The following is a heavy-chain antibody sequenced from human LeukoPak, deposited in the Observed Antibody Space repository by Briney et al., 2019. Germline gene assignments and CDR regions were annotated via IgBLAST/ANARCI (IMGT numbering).Heavy chain of an antibody. CDR1: GGTFSSYA. J-gene: IGHJ3*02. CDR3: AVDGGPDDAFDI. D-gene: IGHD4-23*01. CDR2: IIPIFGTA. V-gene: IGHV1-69*13. Sequence: ASVKVSCKASGGTFSSYAISWVQQAPGQGLEWMGGIIPIFGTANYAQKFQGRVTITADESTSTAYMELSSLRSEDTAVYYCAVDGGPDDAFDIWGQGTMVTVSS.